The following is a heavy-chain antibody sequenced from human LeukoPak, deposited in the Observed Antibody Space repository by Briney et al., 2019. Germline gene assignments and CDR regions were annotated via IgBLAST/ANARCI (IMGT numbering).Heavy chain of an antibody. CDR1: GISVSSNY. CDR3: ARAAGPFDY. J-gene: IGHJ4*02. Sequence: GGSLRLSCAASGISVSSNYMSWVRQAPGKGLQWVSVIYVDGSTYYADSVKGRITISRDNSRNTLYLQMNSLRAEDTAVYYCARAAGPFDYWGQGTLVTVSS. CDR2: IYVDGST. D-gene: IGHD6-13*01. V-gene: IGHV3-66*01.